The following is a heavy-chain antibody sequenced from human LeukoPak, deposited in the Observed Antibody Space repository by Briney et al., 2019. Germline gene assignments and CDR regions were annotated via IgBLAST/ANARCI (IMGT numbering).Heavy chain of an antibody. CDR3: ARGRGGGGSSNNWFDP. CDR2: IYYSGTT. D-gene: IGHD2-15*01. V-gene: IGHV4-59*01. Sequence: SETLSLTCTLPLGSIIGYHGSWSRHPPGKGLEWIGYIYYSGTTNYNPSLKSRVTISVDTSKNQFSLKLSSMTAADTAVYYCARGRGGGGSSNNWFDPWGQGTPVTVSS. CDR1: LGSIIGYH. J-gene: IGHJ5*02.